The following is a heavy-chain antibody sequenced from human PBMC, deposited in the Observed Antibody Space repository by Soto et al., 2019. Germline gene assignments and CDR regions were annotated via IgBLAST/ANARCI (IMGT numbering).Heavy chain of an antibody. V-gene: IGHV3-23*01. CDR2: ITGSGGST. CDR1: GFTFSSYA. J-gene: IGHJ4*02. D-gene: IGHD2-21*01. Sequence: EVQLLESGGGLVQPGGSLRLSCAASGFTFSSYAMSWVRQAPGKGLEWVSAITGSGGSTYYADSVKGRFTISRVNSKNTLYLQMNSLRAEDTAVYYCAKGMSHHSPRGVDYWGQGTLVTVSS. CDR3: AKGMSHHSPRGVDY.